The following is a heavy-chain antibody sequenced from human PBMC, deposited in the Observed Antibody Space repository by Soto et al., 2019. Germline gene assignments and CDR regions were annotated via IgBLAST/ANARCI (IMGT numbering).Heavy chain of an antibody. Sequence: SETLSLTCAVSGGPISSSDWWSGVRQPPGKGLEWIGEIYHTGSLNYNPSFKSRVTLSVDKSKNQFSLKMTSLTAADTAVYYCARATATFDRATWYWFDPWGQGIPVTVSS. CDR1: GGPISSSDW. CDR2: IYHTGSL. V-gene: IGHV4-4*02. D-gene: IGHD2-8*02. J-gene: IGHJ5*02. CDR3: ARATATFDRATWYWFDP.